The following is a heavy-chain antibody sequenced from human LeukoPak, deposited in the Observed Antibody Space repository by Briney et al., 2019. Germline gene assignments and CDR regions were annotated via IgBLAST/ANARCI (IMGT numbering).Heavy chain of an antibody. CDR2: IWSDGSNK. CDR1: GFPFSTYG. V-gene: IGHV3-33*01. Sequence: QPGRSLRLSCAASGFPFSTYGMHWVRQAPGKGLEWVAVIWSDGSNKYYADSVKGRFTISRDNSKNTLYLQMNSLRAEDTAVYYCARASGAFDYWGQGTLATVSS. CDR3: ARASGAFDY. J-gene: IGHJ4*02.